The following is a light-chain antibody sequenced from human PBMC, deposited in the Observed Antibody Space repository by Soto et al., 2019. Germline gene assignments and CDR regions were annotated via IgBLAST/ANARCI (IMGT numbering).Light chain of an antibody. CDR2: GAS. V-gene: IGKV3-15*01. CDR1: QSVSNN. Sequence: EIVMTQSPATLSVSPGERVTLSCRASQSVSNNLAWYQQKPGQAPRLLIYGASTRATDTTARISGSGSGTEFSLSISSLQSEDFAVYYCQQYNNWPRTFGQGTKVEIK. J-gene: IGKJ1*01. CDR3: QQYNNWPRT.